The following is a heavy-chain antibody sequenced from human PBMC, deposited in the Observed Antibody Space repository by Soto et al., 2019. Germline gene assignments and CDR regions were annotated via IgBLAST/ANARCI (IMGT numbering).Heavy chain of an antibody. J-gene: IGHJ6*02. V-gene: IGHV3-33*01. CDR3: ARDARITIFGVSGYGMDV. CDR2: IWYDGSNK. D-gene: IGHD3-3*01. CDR1: GFTFSSYG. Sequence: GGSLRLSCAASGFTFSSYGMHWVRQAPGKGLEWVAVIWYDGSNKYYADSVKGRFTISRDNSKNTLYLQMNSLRAEDTAVYYCARDARITIFGVSGYGMDVWGQGTTVTVSS.